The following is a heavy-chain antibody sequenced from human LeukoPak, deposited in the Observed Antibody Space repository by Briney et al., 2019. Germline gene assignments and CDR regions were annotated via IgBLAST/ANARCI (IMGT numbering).Heavy chain of an antibody. V-gene: IGHV5-51*01. Sequence: GESLKISCKGSGYSFTSYWIGWVRQMPGKGLEWMGIIYPGDSDTRYSPSFQGQVTISADKSISTAYLQWSSLKASDTAMYYCAGTNYYDSSGYYYAEYFQHWGQGTLVTVSS. J-gene: IGHJ1*01. D-gene: IGHD3-22*01. CDR3: AGTNYYDSSGYYYAEYFQH. CDR2: IYPGDSDT. CDR1: GYSFTSYW.